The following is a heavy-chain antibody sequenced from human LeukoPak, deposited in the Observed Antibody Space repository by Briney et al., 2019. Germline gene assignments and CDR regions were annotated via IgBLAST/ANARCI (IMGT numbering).Heavy chain of an antibody. J-gene: IGHJ5*02. Sequence: SETLSLTCAVYGGSFSGYYWSWIRQPPGKGLEWIGEINHSGSTNYNPSLKSRVTISVDTSKNQFSLKLSSVTAADTAVYYCARTHGYGSGSYSRSPNSVCSLANWFDPWGQGTLVTVSS. CDR2: INHSGST. V-gene: IGHV4-34*01. CDR3: ARTHGYGSGSYSRSPNSVCSLANWFDP. D-gene: IGHD3-10*01. CDR1: GGSFSGYY.